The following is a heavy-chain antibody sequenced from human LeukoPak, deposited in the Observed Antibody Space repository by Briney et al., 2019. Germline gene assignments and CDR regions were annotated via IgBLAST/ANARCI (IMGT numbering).Heavy chain of an antibody. CDR2: LSYDDTNE. V-gene: IGHV3-30*04. D-gene: IGHD6-6*01. CDR3: ATMRWTTRPEDY. CDR1: EFIFSRYA. Sequence: AGGSLRLSCAASEFIFSRYAMHWVRQAPGKGLEWVAILSYDDTNEYYADSVAGRFTISRDNSKNSLHLEMNSLRAEDTAVYYCATMRWTTRPEDYWGQGTLVTVSS. J-gene: IGHJ4*02.